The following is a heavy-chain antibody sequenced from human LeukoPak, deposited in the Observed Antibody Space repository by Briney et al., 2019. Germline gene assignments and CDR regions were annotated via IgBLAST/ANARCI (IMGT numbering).Heavy chain of an antibody. V-gene: IGHV3-30*04. D-gene: IGHD1-7*01. CDR3: ARVRELSYYYYYYMDV. J-gene: IGHJ6*03. CDR2: ISYDGSNK. CDR1: GFTFSTYT. Sequence: SGGSLRLSCAASGFTFSTYTMHWVRQAPGKGLEWVAVISYDGSNKYYADSVKGRFTISRDNSKNTLYLQMNSLRAEDTAVYYCARVRELSYYYYYYMDVWGKGTTVTVSS.